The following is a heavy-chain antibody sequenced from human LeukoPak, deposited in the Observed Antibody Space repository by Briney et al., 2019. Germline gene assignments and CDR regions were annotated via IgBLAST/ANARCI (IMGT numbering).Heavy chain of an antibody. CDR2: IKSDGSST. V-gene: IGHV3-74*01. Sequence: PGGSLRLSCAASGFTFSSYWMHWVRQAPGKGLVWVSRIKSDGSSTSYADSVKGRFTISRDNAKNTVYLQMNSLRAEDTAVYYCAREYYYGMDVWGQGTTVTVSS. CDR3: AREYYYGMDV. CDR1: GFTFSSYW. J-gene: IGHJ6*02.